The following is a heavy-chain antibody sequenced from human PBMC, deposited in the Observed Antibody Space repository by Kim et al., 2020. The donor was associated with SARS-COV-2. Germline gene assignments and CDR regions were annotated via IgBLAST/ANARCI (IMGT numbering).Heavy chain of an antibody. D-gene: IGHD2-2*01. Sequence: GGSLRLSCAASGFTFSSYAMHWVRQAPGKGLEWVAVISYDGSNKYYADSVKGRFTISRDNSKNTLYLQMNSLRAEDTAVYYCAREYCSSTSCLPDAFDIWGQGTMVTVSS. CDR2: ISYDGSNK. CDR3: AREYCSSTSCLPDAFDI. V-gene: IGHV3-30-3*01. CDR1: GFTFSSYA. J-gene: IGHJ3*02.